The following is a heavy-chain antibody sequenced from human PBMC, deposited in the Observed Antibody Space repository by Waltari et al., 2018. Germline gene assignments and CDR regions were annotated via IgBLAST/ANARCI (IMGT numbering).Heavy chain of an antibody. Sequence: QVQLVESGGGVVQPGRSLRLSCAASGFTFSSYAMHWVRQAPGKGLEWVAVISYDGSNKYYADSVKGRFTISRDNSKNTLYLQMNSLRAEDTAVYYCARDGTTVTTGGAAFDI. CDR2: ISYDGSNK. J-gene: IGHJ3*02. D-gene: IGHD4-17*01. CDR3: ARDGTTVTTGGAAFDI. CDR1: GFTFSSYA. V-gene: IGHV3-30-3*01.